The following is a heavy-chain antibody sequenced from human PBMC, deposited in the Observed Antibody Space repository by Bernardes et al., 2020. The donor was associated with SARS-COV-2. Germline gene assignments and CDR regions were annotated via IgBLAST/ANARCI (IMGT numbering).Heavy chain of an antibody. D-gene: IGHD4-17*01. CDR1: GGSISSYY. V-gene: IGHV4-59*01. J-gene: IGHJ5*02. CDR2: IYYSGST. Sequence: SETLSLSCTVSGGSISSYYWSWIRQPPGKGLEWIGYIYYSGSTNYNPSLKSRVTISVDTSKNQFSLKLSSVTAADTAVYYCARGTSHDYGEGRWFDPWGQGTLVTVSS. CDR3: ARGTSHDYGEGRWFDP.